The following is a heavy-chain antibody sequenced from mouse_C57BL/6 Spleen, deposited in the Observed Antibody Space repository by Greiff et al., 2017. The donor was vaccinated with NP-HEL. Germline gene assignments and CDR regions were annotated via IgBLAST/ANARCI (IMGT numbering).Heavy chain of an antibody. J-gene: IGHJ2*01. D-gene: IGHD1-1*01. CDR1: GYAFSSSW. V-gene: IGHV1-82*01. CDR2: IYPGDGDT. CDR3: AREPNYYGSFDY. Sequence: QVQLQQSGPELVKPGASVKISCKASGYAFSSSWMNWVKQRPGKGLEWIGRIYPGDGDTNYNGKFKGKATLTADKSSSTAYMQLSSLTSEDSAVYFCAREPNYYGSFDYWGQGTTLTVSS.